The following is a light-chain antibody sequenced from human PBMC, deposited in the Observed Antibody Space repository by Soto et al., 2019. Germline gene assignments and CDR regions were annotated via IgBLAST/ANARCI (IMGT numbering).Light chain of an antibody. Sequence: EIVMTQSPATPSVSPGERATLSCRASQSVSSNLAWYQQKPGQAPRLLIYGASSRATGIPARFSGSGSGTEFTLTISSLQSEDFAVYYCQQYNKWPPRTFGQGTKVDIK. V-gene: IGKV3-15*01. J-gene: IGKJ1*01. CDR2: GAS. CDR1: QSVSSN. CDR3: QQYNKWPPRT.